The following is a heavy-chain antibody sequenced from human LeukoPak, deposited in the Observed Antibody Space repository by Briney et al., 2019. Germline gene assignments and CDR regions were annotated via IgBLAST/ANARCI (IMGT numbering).Heavy chain of an antibody. CDR3: ARVGREVTTGYFDD. D-gene: IGHD2-21*02. CDR1: GFSFSTYE. Sequence: GGSLRLSCVASGFSFSTYEMNWVRQAPGKGLEWVAYISTSGSSVYYADSLKGRFTVSRDNAKSSLFLQVDSLTVADTAVYYCARVGREVTTGYFDDWGQGTLVAVSS. J-gene: IGHJ4*02. CDR2: ISTSGSSV. V-gene: IGHV3-48*03.